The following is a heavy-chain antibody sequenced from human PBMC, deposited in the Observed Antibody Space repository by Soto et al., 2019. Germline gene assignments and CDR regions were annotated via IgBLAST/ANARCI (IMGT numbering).Heavy chain of an antibody. CDR1: GGTFSSYA. CDR3: ARGRWAMGYSAGRFDGMDV. J-gene: IGHJ6*02. CDR2: IIPIFGTA. D-gene: IGHD2-15*01. V-gene: IGHV1-69*12. Sequence: QVRLVQSGAEVKKPGSSVKVSCKASGGTFSSYAISWVRQAPGQGLEWMGGIIPIFGTANYAQKFQGRVTITADESTSTAYMELSSLRSEDTAVYYCARGRWAMGYSAGRFDGMDVWGQGTTVTVSS.